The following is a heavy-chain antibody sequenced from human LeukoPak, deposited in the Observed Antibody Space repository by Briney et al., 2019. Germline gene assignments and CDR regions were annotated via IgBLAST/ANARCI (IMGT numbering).Heavy chain of an antibody. CDR3: ARGGIAVATYMDV. CDR2: INHSGST. Sequence: SETLSLTCSVYGGSFSGNYWSWIRQPPGKGLEWIGEINHSGSTSYNPSLKSRVTISVDTSKNQFSLNLRSVTAADTAVYYCARGGIAVATYMDVWGKGTTVTVSS. V-gene: IGHV4-34*01. CDR1: GGSFSGNY. D-gene: IGHD6-19*01. J-gene: IGHJ6*03.